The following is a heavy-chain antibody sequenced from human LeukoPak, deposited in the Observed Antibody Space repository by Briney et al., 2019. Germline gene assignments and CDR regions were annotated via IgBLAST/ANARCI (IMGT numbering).Heavy chain of an antibody. D-gene: IGHD5-12*01. J-gene: IGHJ4*02. V-gene: IGHV3-13*01. CDR2: IGTAGEI. Sequence: PGGSLRLSCAASGFTFSSYDIHWVRQAPGKGLEWVSGIGTAGEIYYPGSVKGRFTISRENAKNSLYLQMNSLRAEDTAVYYCARDKDQYSGYDDGLFDYWGQGTLVTVSS. CDR3: ARDKDQYSGYDDGLFDY. CDR1: GFTFSSYD.